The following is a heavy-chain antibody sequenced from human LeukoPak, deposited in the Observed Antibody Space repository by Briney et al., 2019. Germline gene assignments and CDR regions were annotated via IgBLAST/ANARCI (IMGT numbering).Heavy chain of an antibody. CDR3: ARAATMVRGVIHDY. CDR1: GGSISSSSYY. CDR2: IYYSGST. D-gene: IGHD3-10*01. J-gene: IGHJ4*02. Sequence: SETLSLTCTVSGGSISSSSYYWGWIRQPPGKGLEWIGYIYYSGSTNYNPSLKSRVTISVDTSKNQFSLKLSSVTAADTAVYYCARAATMVRGVIHDYWGQGTLVTVSS. V-gene: IGHV4-61*05.